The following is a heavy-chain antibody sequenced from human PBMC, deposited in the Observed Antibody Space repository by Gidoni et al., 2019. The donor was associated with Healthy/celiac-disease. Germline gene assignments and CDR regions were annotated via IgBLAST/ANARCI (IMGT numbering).Heavy chain of an antibody. CDR1: GGSISSSSYY. V-gene: IGHV4-39*07. D-gene: IGHD6-13*01. Sequence: QLQLQESGPGLVKPSETLSLTCTVSGGSISSSSYYWGWIRQPPGKGLEWIGSIYYSGSTYYNPSLKSRVTISVDTSKNQFSLKLSSVTAADTAVYYCAREWYSSSFTDYNWFDPWGQGTLVTVSS. J-gene: IGHJ5*02. CDR2: IYYSGST. CDR3: AREWYSSSFTDYNWFDP.